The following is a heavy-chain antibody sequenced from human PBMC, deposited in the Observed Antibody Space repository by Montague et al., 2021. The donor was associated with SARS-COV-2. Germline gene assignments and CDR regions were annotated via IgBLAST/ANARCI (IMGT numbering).Heavy chain of an antibody. CDR3: AKDGEALAWGTLDI. CDR2: VYYSGLT. J-gene: IGHJ3*02. Sequence: SETLSLTCTVSRDSISSHSYFWAWVRQPPGKGLEWIGSVYYSGLTYYNPSLESRVTISVDTSKNQFSLKVNSVTAADTAVYYCAKDGEALAWGTLDIWGQGTMVTVSS. D-gene: IGHD3-10*01. CDR1: RDSISSHSYF. V-gene: IGHV4-39*07.